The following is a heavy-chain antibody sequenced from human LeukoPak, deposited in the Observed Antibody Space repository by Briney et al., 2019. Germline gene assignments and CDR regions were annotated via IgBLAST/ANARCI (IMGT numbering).Heavy chain of an antibody. V-gene: IGHV3-30*01. J-gene: IGHJ4*02. D-gene: IGHD6-13*01. Sequence: GRSLRLSCAASGFTFSSYAMHWVRQAPGKGLEWVAVISYDGSNKYYADSVKGRFTISRDNSKNTLYLQMNSLRAEDTAVYYCARDLNLKYSSSWYPCDYWGQGTLVTVSS. CDR1: GFTFSSYA. CDR3: ARDLNLKYSSSWYPCDY. CDR2: ISYDGSNK.